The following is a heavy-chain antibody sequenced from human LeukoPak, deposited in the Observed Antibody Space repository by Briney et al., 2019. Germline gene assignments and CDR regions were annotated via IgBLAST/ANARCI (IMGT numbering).Heavy chain of an antibody. CDR1: GFTFSSYA. V-gene: IGHV3-23*01. CDR3: AKVRGLIAARAGYYFDY. D-gene: IGHD6-25*01. J-gene: IGHJ4*02. CDR2: VSGSGSGT. Sequence: PGGSLRLSCVASGFTFSSYAMAWVRQAPGKGLEWVSSVSGSGSGTYYADSVKGRFTISRDNSKNTLYLQMNSLRAEDTAVYYCAKVRGLIAARAGYYFDYWGQGTLVTVSS.